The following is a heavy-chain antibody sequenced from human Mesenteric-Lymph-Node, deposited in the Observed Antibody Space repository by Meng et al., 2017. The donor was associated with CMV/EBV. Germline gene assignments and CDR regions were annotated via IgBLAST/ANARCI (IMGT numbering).Heavy chain of an antibody. D-gene: IGHD3-10*01. CDR3: ARAGKGTLEFPDM. CDR2: ISSSGYTI. CDR1: GFIFSDYF. Sequence: GGSLRLSCEASGFIFSDYFMGWIRQAPGKGLEWVSDISSSGYTIDYADSVKGRFTTSRDNAQNSLFLQMRSLRVEDAAVYYCARAGKGTLEFPDMWGQGTLVTVSS. V-gene: IGHV3-11*04. J-gene: IGHJ4*02.